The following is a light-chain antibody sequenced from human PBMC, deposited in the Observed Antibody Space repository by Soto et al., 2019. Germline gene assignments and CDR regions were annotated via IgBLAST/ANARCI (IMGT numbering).Light chain of an antibody. J-gene: IGKJ4*01. Sequence: EIVLTHSPATLSLSPWERATLSFRASQSVSNNYLAWYQQKPGQPPRLLIYGASGRATGIPARFSGSGSETDFTLTITRLEPEDFAVYYCQQYGSSLNFGGGTKVDIK. CDR3: QQYGSSLN. CDR1: QSVSNNY. V-gene: IGKV3-20*01. CDR2: GAS.